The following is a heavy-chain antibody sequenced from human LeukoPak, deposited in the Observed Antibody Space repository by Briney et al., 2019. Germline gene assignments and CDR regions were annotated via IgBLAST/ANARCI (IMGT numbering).Heavy chain of an antibody. V-gene: IGHV3-21*04. Sequence: GGSLRLSCAASGFTFSSYSMNWVRQAPGRGLEWVSSISSSSSYICYADSVKGRFTISRDNAKNSPYLQMNSLRAEDTALYYCAKDIKAVAGISAAFDYWGQGTLVTVSS. CDR2: ISSSSSYI. CDR1: GFTFSSYS. J-gene: IGHJ4*02. CDR3: AKDIKAVAGISAAFDY. D-gene: IGHD6-19*01.